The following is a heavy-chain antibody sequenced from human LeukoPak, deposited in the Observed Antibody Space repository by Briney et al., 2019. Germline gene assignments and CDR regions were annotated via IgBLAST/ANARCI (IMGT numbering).Heavy chain of an antibody. CDR3: ARIYYYDSSGYSNWFDP. Sequence: PSETLSLTCTVSGGSISSYYWSWIRQPPGKGLEWIGYIYYSGSTNYNPSLKSRVTISVDTSKNQFSLKLISVTAADTAVYYCARIYYYDSSGYSNWFDPWGQGTLVTVSS. J-gene: IGHJ5*02. CDR1: GGSISSYY. CDR2: IYYSGST. D-gene: IGHD3-22*01. V-gene: IGHV4-59*01.